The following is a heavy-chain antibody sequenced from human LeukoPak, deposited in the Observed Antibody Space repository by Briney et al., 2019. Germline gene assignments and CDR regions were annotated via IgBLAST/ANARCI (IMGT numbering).Heavy chain of an antibody. D-gene: IGHD6-6*01. CDR1: GFTLSSYA. CDR2: ISGSGGST. V-gene: IGHV3-23*01. CDR3: AKPKLPYSSSSHFDY. Sequence: GGSLRLSCAASGFTLSSYAMSWVRQAPGKGLEWVSAISGSGGSTYYADSVKGRFTISRDNSKNTLYLQMNSLRAEDTAVYYCAKPKLPYSSSSHFDYWGQGTLVTVSS. J-gene: IGHJ4*02.